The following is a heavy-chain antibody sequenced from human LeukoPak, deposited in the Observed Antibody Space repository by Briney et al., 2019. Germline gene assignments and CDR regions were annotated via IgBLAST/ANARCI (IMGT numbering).Heavy chain of an antibody. D-gene: IGHD3-3*01. CDR2: ISTSSIYI. Sequence: PSETLFLTCTVSGDSISSSNCYWGWIRQPPGKGLEWVSSISTSSIYIYYADSVKGRFTISRDNSKNTLYLQMNSLRAEDTAVYYCARERGGGGFGVVIKRSYYYMDVWGKGTTVTVSS. CDR1: GDSISSSN. J-gene: IGHJ6*03. CDR3: ARERGGGGFGVVIKRSYYYMDV. V-gene: IGHV3-21*01.